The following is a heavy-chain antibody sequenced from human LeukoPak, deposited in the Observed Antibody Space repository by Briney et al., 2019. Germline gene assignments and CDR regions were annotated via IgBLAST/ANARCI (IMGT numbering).Heavy chain of an antibody. CDR3: TLYNH. CDR1: GYTFTSHD. CDR2: INTDNGNT. V-gene: IGHV1-3*03. D-gene: IGHD2-2*02. J-gene: IGHJ5*02. Sequence: LGASVKVSCKASGYTFTSHDMHWVRQAPGQRLEWMGCINTDNGNTKYSQEFQGRVTITRDTSASTAYMELSSLRSEDFAMYFCTLYNHWGQGTLVTVSS.